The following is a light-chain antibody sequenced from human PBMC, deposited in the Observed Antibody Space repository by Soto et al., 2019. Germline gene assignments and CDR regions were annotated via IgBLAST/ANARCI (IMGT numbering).Light chain of an antibody. CDR2: EVN. CDR3: ASYTSSTTLVV. Sequence: QPASVSGSPGQSITISCTGTSSDVGNYNYVSWYQHHPGKAPNLMIYEVNNRPSGVSNRFSGSKSGNTASLTISGLQPEDEADYYCASYTSSTTLVVFGGGTKLTVL. V-gene: IGLV2-14*01. CDR1: SSDVGNYNY. J-gene: IGLJ2*01.